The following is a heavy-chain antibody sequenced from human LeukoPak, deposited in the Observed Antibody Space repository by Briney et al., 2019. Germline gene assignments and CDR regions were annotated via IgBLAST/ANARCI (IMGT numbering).Heavy chain of an antibody. D-gene: IGHD1-26*01. CDR2: INPNSGGT. V-gene: IGHV1-2*02. CDR3: ARASGSYWWFDS. J-gene: IGHJ5*01. Sequence: ASVKVSCKASGYTFTGYYMRWVRQAPGQGLEWMGWINPNSGGTNYAQKFQGRVTMTRDTSISTVYMELSRLRSDDTAVYYCARASGSYWWFDSWGQGTLVTVSS. CDR1: GYTFTGYY.